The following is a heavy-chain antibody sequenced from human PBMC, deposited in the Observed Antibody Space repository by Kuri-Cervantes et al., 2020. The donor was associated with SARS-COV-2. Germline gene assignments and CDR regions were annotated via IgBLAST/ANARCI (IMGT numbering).Heavy chain of an antibody. Sequence: GGSLRLSCAASGFTFSSYAMSWVRQAPGKGLEWVAVISYEGSNKYYADSVKGRFTISRDNSKNTLYLQMNSLRAEDTAVYYCAKDREAAYPNPYLGANWGQGTMVTVSS. CDR1: GFTFSSYA. CDR3: AKDREAAYPNPYLGAN. D-gene: IGHD1-14*01. V-gene: IGHV3-30*01. CDR2: ISYEGSNK. J-gene: IGHJ3*01.